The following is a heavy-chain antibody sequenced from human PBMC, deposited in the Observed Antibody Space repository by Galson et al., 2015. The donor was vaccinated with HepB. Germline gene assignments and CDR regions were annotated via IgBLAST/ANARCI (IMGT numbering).Heavy chain of an antibody. Sequence: SLRLSCAASGFTFSSYGMHWVRQAPGKGLEWVAVIWYDGSNKYYADSVKGRFTISRDNSKNTLYLQMNSLRAEDTAVYYCARGRGSWVGVDWGQGTLVTVSS. J-gene: IGHJ4*02. CDR1: GFTFSSYG. D-gene: IGHD6-13*01. CDR2: IWYDGSNK. CDR3: ARGRGSWVGVD. V-gene: IGHV3-33*01.